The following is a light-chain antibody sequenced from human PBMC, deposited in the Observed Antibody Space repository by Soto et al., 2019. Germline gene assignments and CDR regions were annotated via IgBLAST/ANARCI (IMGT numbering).Light chain of an antibody. CDR3: AAWDDSLKGWV. CDR1: SSNIGSNT. Sequence: QAVVTQPPSASGTPGQRVTISCSGSSSNIGSNTVNWYQQLPGTAPKLLIYSDNQRPSGVPDRLSGSKSGTSASLAISGLQSEDEADYYCAAWDDSLKGWVFGGGTKLTVL. V-gene: IGLV1-44*01. J-gene: IGLJ3*02. CDR2: SDN.